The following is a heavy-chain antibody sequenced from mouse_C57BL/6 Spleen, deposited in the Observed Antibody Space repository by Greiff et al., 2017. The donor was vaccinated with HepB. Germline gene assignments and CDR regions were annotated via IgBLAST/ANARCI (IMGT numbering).Heavy chain of an antibody. CDR3: ARGPGVYYAMDY. CDR1: GYTFTDYY. Sequence: LEESGAELVRPGASVKLSCKASGYTFTDYYINWVKQRPGQGLEWIARIYPGSGNTYYNEKFKGKATLTAEKSSSTAYMQLSSLTSEDSAVYFCARGPGVYYAMDYWGQGTSVTVSS. J-gene: IGHJ4*01. CDR2: IYPGSGNT. V-gene: IGHV1-76*01.